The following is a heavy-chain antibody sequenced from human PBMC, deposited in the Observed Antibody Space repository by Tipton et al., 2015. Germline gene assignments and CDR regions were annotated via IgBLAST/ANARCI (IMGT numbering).Heavy chain of an antibody. CDR1: GFTFSRYD. J-gene: IGHJ5*02. CDR3: ARGLDGHSGYGIRWFDP. V-gene: IGHV3-13*01. Sequence: SLRLSCAASGFTFSRYDMHWVRQATGKGLEWVSAIGTAGDAYYLGSVKGRFTISRENAKNSLYLQMNSLRAEDTAVYYCARGLDGHSGYGIRWFDPWGQGTLVTVSS. CDR2: IGTAGDA. D-gene: IGHD5-12*01.